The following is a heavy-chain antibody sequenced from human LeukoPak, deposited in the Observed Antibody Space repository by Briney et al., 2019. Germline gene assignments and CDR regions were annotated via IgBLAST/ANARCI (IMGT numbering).Heavy chain of an antibody. CDR1: GDSISSTNYF. J-gene: IGHJ3*02. V-gene: IGHV4-39*07. CDR3: ARDGQYSYNDAFDI. CDR2: IYQSGTTYEST. D-gene: IGHD5-18*01. Sequence: SETLSLTCSVSGDSISSTNYFWGWIRQPPGEGLEWIRSIYQSGTTYESTYYNPSLRSRVAISVDTSKNQFSLKLSSVTAADTAVYYCARDGQYSYNDAFDIWGQGTMVTVSS.